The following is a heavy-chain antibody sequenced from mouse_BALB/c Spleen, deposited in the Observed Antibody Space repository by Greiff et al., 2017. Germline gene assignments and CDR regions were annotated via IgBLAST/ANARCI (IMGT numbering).Heavy chain of an antibody. CDR3: ARDLGYYGFAY. CDR1: GYSITSGYY. J-gene: IGHJ3*01. V-gene: IGHV3-6*02. Sequence: VKLQESGPGLVKPSQSLSLTCSVTGYSITSGYYWNWIRQFPGNKLEWMGYISYDGSNNYNPSLKNRISITRDTSKNQFFLKLNSVTTEDTATYYCARDLGYYGFAYWGQGTLVTVSA. D-gene: IGHD1-1*01. CDR2: ISYDGSN.